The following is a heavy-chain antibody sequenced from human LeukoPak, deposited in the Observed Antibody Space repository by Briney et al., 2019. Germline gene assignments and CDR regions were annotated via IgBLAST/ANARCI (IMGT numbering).Heavy chain of an antibody. CDR1: GFTFSTYT. V-gene: IGHV3-21*01. Sequence: GGSLRLSCAASGFTFSTYTMNWVRQAPGKGLEWVSSISTSSTYIYYADSVKGRFTVSRDNAKNTLYLQMNSLRVEDTAVYYCAKDFGMVAAPPENNWFDPWGQGTLVTVSS. D-gene: IGHD2-15*01. CDR3: AKDFGMVAAPPENNWFDP. J-gene: IGHJ5*02. CDR2: ISTSSTYI.